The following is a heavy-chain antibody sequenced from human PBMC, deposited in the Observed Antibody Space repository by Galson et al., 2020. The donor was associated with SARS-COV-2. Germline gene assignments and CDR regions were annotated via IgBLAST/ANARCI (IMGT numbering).Heavy chain of an antibody. V-gene: IGHV3-30*03. CDR2: ISTDGNNI. J-gene: IGHJ3*01. D-gene: IGHD2-2*01. Sequence: GESLKIYCAASGFTFSNFGMHWVRQAPGKGLEWVAVISTDGNNIYDSDSVKGRFTISRDNSNNTLYLQMNSLRPEDTAVYFCARAGYSSTWTLGDAFDVWGQGTLVTVSS. CDR1: GFTFSNFG. CDR3: ARAGYSSTWTLGDAFDV.